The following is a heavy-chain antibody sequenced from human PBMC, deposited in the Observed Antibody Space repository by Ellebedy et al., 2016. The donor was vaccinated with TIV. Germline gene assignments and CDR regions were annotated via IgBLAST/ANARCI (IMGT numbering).Heavy chain of an antibody. CDR2: IIPIFGTA. J-gene: IGHJ6*02. V-gene: IGHV1-69*06. CDR1: GGTFSSYA. D-gene: IGHD2-2*01. Sequence: SVKVSXXASGGTFSSYAISWVRQAPGQGLEWMGGIIPIFGTANYAQKFQGRVTITADKSTSTAYMELSSLRSEDTAVYYCARGTSSPRNCYGMDVWGQGTTVTVSS. CDR3: ARGTSSPRNCYGMDV.